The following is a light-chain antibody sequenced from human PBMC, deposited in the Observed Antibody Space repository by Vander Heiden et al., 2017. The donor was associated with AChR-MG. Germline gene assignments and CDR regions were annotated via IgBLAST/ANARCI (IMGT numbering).Light chain of an antibody. CDR1: SSNIGSNT. CDR2: SNN. V-gene: IGLV1-44*01. CDR3: AAWDDSLNGWV. J-gene: IGLJ3*02. Sequence: QPVLPQPPPASGTPGQRVTISCSGSSSNIGSNTVNWYQQRPGTAPKLLIYSNNQRPSGVPDRFSGSKSGTAASLAISGRQSEDEADYYCAAWDDSLNGWVFGGGTKLTVL.